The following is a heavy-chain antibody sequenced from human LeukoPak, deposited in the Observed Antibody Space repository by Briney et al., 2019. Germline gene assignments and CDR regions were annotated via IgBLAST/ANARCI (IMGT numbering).Heavy chain of an antibody. J-gene: IGHJ4*02. D-gene: IGHD3-3*02. CDR3: ARGTLAYYFES. CDR2: VYYTESA. CDR1: GGSVTTHY. Sequence: SETLSLTCTVSGGSVTTHYWSWIRQSPGKGLEWIGYVYYTESANYNPSLKSRATISMDTSRNQFSLQLSYVTAADTAVYYCARGTLAYYFESWGQGTLVTVSS. V-gene: IGHV4-59*02.